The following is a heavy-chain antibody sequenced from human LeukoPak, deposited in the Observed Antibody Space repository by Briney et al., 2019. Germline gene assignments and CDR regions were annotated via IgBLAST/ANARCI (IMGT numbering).Heavy chain of an antibody. D-gene: IGHD3-22*01. Sequence: GGSLRLSCAAYGFSISSYDMNWVRQAPGKGLEWLSYITGSGITIYYADSVKGRFTISRDNAKNSLFLQMNSLKAEDTAIYYCARSMIAGTILIDDWGQGTLVTVSS. CDR1: GFSISSYD. J-gene: IGHJ4*02. V-gene: IGHV3-48*03. CDR2: ITGSGITI. CDR3: ARSMIAGTILIDD.